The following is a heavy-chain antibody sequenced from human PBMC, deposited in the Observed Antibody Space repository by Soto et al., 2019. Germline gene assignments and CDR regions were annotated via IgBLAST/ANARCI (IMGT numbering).Heavy chain of an antibody. Sequence: EVRLEESGGGLIQPGGSLRLSCTAYGLGVRNNYMSWVRQAPGMGLEWVSVIYNDGTTYYADSVKGRFTLSRDTSKNTLSLQMDSLRAEDTAVYYCVRPFPSGRNYGMEVWGQGTTVTVSS. D-gene: IGHD3-10*01. CDR2: IYNDGTT. CDR3: VRPFPSGRNYGMEV. J-gene: IGHJ6*02. CDR1: GLGVRNNY. V-gene: IGHV3-53*01.